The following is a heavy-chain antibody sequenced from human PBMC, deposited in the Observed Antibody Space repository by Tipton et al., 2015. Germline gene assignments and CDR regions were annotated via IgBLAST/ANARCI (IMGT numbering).Heavy chain of an antibody. D-gene: IGHD3-16*01. Sequence: TLSLTCSVSSDSISKYYWSWIRQPPGKELEWIGYIQYSGGTNYNPSLKSRVTISVDTSKNQFSLTVTSVTAADTAVYYCARIRGRYVMDYWGQGTLVTVSS. CDR2: IQYSGGT. CDR3: ARIRGRYVMDY. CDR1: SDSISKYY. V-gene: IGHV4-59*08. J-gene: IGHJ4*02.